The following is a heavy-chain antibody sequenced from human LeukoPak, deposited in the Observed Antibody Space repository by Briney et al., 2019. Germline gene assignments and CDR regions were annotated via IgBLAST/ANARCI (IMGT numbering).Heavy chain of an antibody. CDR1: GGSFSGYY. V-gene: IGHV4-34*01. D-gene: IGHD3-10*01. CDR3: AKRGPYYYGSGSYYKGAQYYFDS. Sequence: SETLSLTCAVYGGSFSGYYWSWIRQPPGKGLEWIGEINHSGSTNYNPSLKSRVTISVDTSKNLFSLKLSSVTAADTAVYYCAKRGPYYYGSGSYYKGAQYYFDSWGQGPLVTVSS. J-gene: IGHJ4*02. CDR2: INHSGST.